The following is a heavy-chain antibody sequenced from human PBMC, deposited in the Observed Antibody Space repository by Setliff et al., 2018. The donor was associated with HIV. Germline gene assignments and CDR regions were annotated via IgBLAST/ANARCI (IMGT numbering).Heavy chain of an antibody. J-gene: IGHJ4*02. D-gene: IGHD3-10*01. CDR2: TNTSGST. Sequence: PSETLSLTCTVSGGSISSGSYYWSWIRQPAGKGLEWIGRTNTSGSTNYNPSLKSRVTISVDTSKNQFSLAMTSVTAADTAVYYCARHDPEGTLSFGELSSLSNVDSWGQGTLVTVSS. V-gene: IGHV4-61*02. CDR1: GGSISSGSYY. CDR3: ARHDPEGTLSFGELSSLSNVDS.